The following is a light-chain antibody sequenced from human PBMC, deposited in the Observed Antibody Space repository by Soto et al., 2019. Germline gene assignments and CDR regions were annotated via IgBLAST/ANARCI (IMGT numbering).Light chain of an antibody. CDR1: QSVGNN. CDR2: DAF. J-gene: IGKJ1*01. CDR3: QKYDNWPET. V-gene: IGKV3-15*01. Sequence: EIVLTQSPGTLSLSPGERATLSCRASQSVGNNLAWFQHKPGQAPRLLIYDAFNSATGIPARFSGSGSGTEFTLTISSLQSEDFAVYFCQKYDNWPETFGQGTKVDIK.